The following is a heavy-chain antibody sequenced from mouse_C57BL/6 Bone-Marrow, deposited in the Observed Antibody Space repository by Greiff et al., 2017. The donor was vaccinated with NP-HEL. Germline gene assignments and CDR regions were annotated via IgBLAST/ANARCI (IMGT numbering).Heavy chain of an antibody. CDR2: ISSGSSTI. CDR3: ARGCDGAWFAY. CDR1: GFTFSDYG. V-gene: IGHV5-17*01. Sequence: DVQLVESGGGLVKPGGSLKLSCAASGFTFSDYGMHWVRQAPEKGLEWVAYISSGSSTIYYADTVKGRFTISRDNAKNTLFLQMTSLRAEDTAMYYCARGCDGAWFAYWGQGTLVTVSA. J-gene: IGHJ3*01.